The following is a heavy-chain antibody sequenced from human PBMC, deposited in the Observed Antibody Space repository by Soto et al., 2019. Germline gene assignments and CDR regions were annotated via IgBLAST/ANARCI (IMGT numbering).Heavy chain of an antibody. D-gene: IGHD2-2*01. V-gene: IGHV1-69*01. Sequence: QVQLVQSGAEVKKPGSSVKVSCKASGGTFSSYAISWVRQAPGQGLEWMGGIIPISGTANYAAKFQGRVTITADESTSTAYMELSSLRSEDTAVYYCARSQGSSTSLELYYYYYYGMDVWGQGTTVTVSS. J-gene: IGHJ6*02. CDR3: ARSQGSSTSLELYYYYYYGMDV. CDR1: GGTFSSYA. CDR2: IIPISGTA.